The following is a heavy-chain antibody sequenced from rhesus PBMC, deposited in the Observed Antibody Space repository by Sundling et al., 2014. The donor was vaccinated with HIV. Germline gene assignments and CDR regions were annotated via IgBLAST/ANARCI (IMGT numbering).Heavy chain of an antibody. CDR1: GASISNYW. CDR3: ARGYIWTGYYFDY. J-gene: IGHJ4*01. Sequence: QVQLQESGPGVVKPSETLSLTCTVSGASISNYWWTWIRQPPGKGLEWIGEINGNSGSTKYNPSLKSRVTISRDTSKTQFSLKLNSLTAADTAVYFCARGYIWTGYYFDYWGQGVLVTVSS. V-gene: IGHV4-80*01. CDR2: INGNSGST. D-gene: IGHD3-3*01.